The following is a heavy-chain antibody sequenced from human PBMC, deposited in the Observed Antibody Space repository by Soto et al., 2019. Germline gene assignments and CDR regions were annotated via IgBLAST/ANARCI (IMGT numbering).Heavy chain of an antibody. Sequence: PGGSLRLSCAASGFSFSPYAMSWVRQAPGKGLEWVSSISGSGNKTYYADSVKGRFTISRDNSKDTLFLQMNGLSAEDTALYNCARGVRLHFDNWGQGTLVTVSS. V-gene: IGHV3-23*01. CDR2: ISGSGNKT. CDR1: GFSFSPYA. CDR3: ARGVRLHFDN. J-gene: IGHJ4*02.